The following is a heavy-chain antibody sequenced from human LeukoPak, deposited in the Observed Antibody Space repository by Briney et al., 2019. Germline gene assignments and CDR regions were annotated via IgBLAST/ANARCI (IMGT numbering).Heavy chain of an antibody. CDR3: AKRGVVIRVILVGFHKQAYYFDS. V-gene: IGHV3-23*01. D-gene: IGHD3-22*01. CDR2: ISDTGGST. CDR1: GITLSSYG. Sequence: GGSMRLSCAVSGITLSSYGMSWVRQAPGKGLEWVAGISDTGGSTNYADSVKGRFTISRDNPKNTLYLQMNSLRAEDTAVYFCAKRGVVIRVILVGFHKQAYYFDSWGQGALVTVSS. J-gene: IGHJ4*02.